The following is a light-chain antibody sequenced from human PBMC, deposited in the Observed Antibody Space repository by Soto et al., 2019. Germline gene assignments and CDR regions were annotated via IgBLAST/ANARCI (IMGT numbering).Light chain of an antibody. CDR1: QSLNIW. Sequence: DIEMTQSPSTLSASVGDRVTITCRATQSLNIWLAWYQQKPGKAPKLLISKASSLESGVPSRFSGSGSGTEFSLTISSLQPDDXATYXXQQYKAYSYTFGQGTKLEMK. J-gene: IGKJ2*01. CDR2: KAS. CDR3: QQYKAYSYT. V-gene: IGKV1-5*03.